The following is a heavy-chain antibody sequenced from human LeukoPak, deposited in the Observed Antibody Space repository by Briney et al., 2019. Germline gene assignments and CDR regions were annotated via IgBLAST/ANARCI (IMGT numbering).Heavy chain of an antibody. D-gene: IGHD2-2*01. J-gene: IGHJ4*02. CDR1: GFTFSSYA. V-gene: IGHV3-30-3*01. CDR2: ISYDGSNK. CDR3: ARYYHPFDIVVVPTTPDY. Sequence: GGSLRLSCAASGFTFSSYAMHWVRQAPGKGLEWVAVISYDGSNKYYADSVKGRFTISRDNSKNTLYLQMNSLRAEDTAVYYCARYYHPFDIVVVPTTPDYWGQGTLVTVSS.